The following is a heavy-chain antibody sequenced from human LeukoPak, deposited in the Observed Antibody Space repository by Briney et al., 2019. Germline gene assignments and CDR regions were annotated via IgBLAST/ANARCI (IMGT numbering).Heavy chain of an antibody. Sequence: PSETLSLTCTVSGGSISSYYWSWIRQPPGKGLEWIGYIYYSGSTNYNPSLKSRVTISVDTSKNQFSLKLGSVTAADTAVYYCAGSTDYGGNSPFDYWGQGTLVTVSS. D-gene: IGHD4-17*01. CDR1: GGSISSYY. V-gene: IGHV4-59*08. J-gene: IGHJ4*02. CDR3: AGSTDYGGNSPFDY. CDR2: IYYSGST.